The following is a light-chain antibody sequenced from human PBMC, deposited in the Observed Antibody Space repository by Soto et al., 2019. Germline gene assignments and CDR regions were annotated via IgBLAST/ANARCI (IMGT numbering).Light chain of an antibody. V-gene: IGLV4-69*01. CDR2: LNSDGSH. CDR3: QTWGTGDVV. Sequence: QPVLTQSPSASASLGAAVTLTCTLSSGHSTYAIEWHQQQPEKGPRYLMKLNSDGSHNKGDGIPDRFSGSSSGAERYLTISSLQSEDEADYYCQTWGTGDVVFGGGTKLPVL. J-gene: IGLJ2*01. CDR1: SGHSTYA.